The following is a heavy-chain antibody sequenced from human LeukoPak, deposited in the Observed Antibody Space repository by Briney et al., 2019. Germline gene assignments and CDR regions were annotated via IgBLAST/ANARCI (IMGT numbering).Heavy chain of an antibody. D-gene: IGHD2-8*01. CDR2: IYHSGSI. Sequence: SETLSLTCAVSGGSISSRNWWSWVRQPPGKGLEWIGEIYHSGSINYNPSLKSRVTISVDKSKNQLSLRLTSVTAADTAVYYCARDNGAIRAYYYHGMDVWGQGTAVTVSS. CDR1: GGSISSRNW. CDR3: ARDNGAIRAYYYHGMDV. J-gene: IGHJ6*02. V-gene: IGHV4-4*02.